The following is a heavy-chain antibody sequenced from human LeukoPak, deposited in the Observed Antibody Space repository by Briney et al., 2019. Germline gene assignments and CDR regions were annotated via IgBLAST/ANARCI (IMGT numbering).Heavy chain of an antibody. V-gene: IGHV4-4*07. CDR2: IYTSGNT. J-gene: IGHJ4*02. Sequence: SETLSLTCTVSGGSISSYHWSWILQPAGKGLEWIGRIYTSGNTNYNPSLKSRVTMSVDTSKNQFSLKLSSVTAADTAVYYCARVGDYALKDWGQGTLVTVSS. D-gene: IGHD3-16*01. CDR3: ARVGDYALKD. CDR1: GGSISSYH.